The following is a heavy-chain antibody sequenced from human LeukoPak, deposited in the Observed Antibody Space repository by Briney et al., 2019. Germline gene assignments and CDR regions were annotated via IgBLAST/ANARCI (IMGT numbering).Heavy chain of an antibody. D-gene: IGHD6-13*01. CDR2: ISSSSSTV. CDR1: GFTFSSYS. J-gene: IGHJ4*02. V-gene: IGHV3-48*04. Sequence: GGSLRLSCAASGFTFSSYSMNWVRQAPGKGLEWVSYISSSSSTVYYADSVKGRFTISRDNAKNSLYLQMNSLRAEDTAVYYCVRAISGYSSSWYRIDYWGQGTLVTVSS. CDR3: VRAISGYSSSWYRIDY.